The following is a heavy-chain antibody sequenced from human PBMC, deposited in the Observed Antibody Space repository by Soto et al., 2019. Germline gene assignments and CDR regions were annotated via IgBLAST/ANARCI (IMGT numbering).Heavy chain of an antibody. V-gene: IGHV3-23*01. Sequence: GGSLRLSCAASGFTFSSYAMSWVRQAPGKGLEWVSAISGSGGSTYYADSVKGRFTISRDNSKNTLYLQMNSLRAEDTAVYYCAKVNNHNYYYGMDVWDQGTTVTVSS. CDR1: GFTFSSYA. CDR3: AKVNNHNYYYGMDV. CDR2: ISGSGGST. J-gene: IGHJ6*02.